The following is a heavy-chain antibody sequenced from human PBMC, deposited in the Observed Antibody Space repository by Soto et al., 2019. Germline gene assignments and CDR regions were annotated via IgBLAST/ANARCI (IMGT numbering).Heavy chain of an antibody. CDR2: INPKSGGT. J-gene: IGHJ6*02. CDR3: ARDQSVLLWFGEFPHYYYYYGMDL. Sequence: QVQLVQSGAEVKKPGISVKVSCKASGYTFTNYYIHWVRQAPGQGLEWMGIINPKSGGTTYAQKFQGRITMTGDTSTSTVYMELNSLRSEDTAVYYCARDQSVLLWFGEFPHYYYYYGMDLWGQGTTVTVSS. CDR1: GYTFTNYY. V-gene: IGHV1-46*01. D-gene: IGHD3-10*01.